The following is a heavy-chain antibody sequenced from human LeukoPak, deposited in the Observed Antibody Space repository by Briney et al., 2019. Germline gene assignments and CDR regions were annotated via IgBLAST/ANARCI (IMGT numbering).Heavy chain of an antibody. J-gene: IGHJ3*02. V-gene: IGHV3-66*02. Sequence: GGSLRLSCAASGFTVSSNYMSWVRQAPGEGLEWVSVIYSGGSTYYADSVKGRFTISRDNSKNTLYLQVNSLRAEDTAVYYCARDFGRTYYYDSSGAFDIWGQGTMVTVSS. CDR2: IYSGGST. CDR3: ARDFGRTYYYDSSGAFDI. D-gene: IGHD3-22*01. CDR1: GFTVSSNY.